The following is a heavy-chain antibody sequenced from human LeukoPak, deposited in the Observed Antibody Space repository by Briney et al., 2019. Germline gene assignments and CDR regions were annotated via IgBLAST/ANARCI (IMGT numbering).Heavy chain of an antibody. Sequence: GGSLRLSCAASGFTFSSYAMSWVRQAPGKGLEWVSGISGSGDNTYYADSVKGRFTISRDNSKNTLSLQMNSLRVEDTALYYCAKYSDSTGAHYFDYWGQGTLVTVSS. CDR2: ISGSGDNT. CDR3: AKYSDSTGAHYFDY. V-gene: IGHV3-23*01. D-gene: IGHD2/OR15-2a*01. CDR1: GFTFSSYA. J-gene: IGHJ4*02.